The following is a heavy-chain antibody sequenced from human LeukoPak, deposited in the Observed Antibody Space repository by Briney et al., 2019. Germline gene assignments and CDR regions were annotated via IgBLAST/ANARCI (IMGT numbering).Heavy chain of an antibody. Sequence: PGGSLRLSCAASEFSFCSNYMTWVRQAPGKGLEWVSAISGSGGSTNYADSVKGRFTISRDNSKNTLYLQMKSLRAEDTAVYYCAKDRGYYRYFDYWGQGTLVTVSS. D-gene: IGHD2/OR15-2a*01. CDR2: ISGSGGST. V-gene: IGHV3-23*01. CDR3: AKDRGYYRYFDY. J-gene: IGHJ4*02. CDR1: EFSFCSNY.